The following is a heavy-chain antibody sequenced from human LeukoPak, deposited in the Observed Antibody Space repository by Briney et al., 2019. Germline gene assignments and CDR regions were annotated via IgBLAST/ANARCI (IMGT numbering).Heavy chain of an antibody. CDR2: VYHSGNI. CDR3: ARDHGVERQGSRYGMDV. J-gene: IGHJ6*02. CDR1: GGSISNNNW. V-gene: IGHV4-4*02. D-gene: IGHD3-3*01. Sequence: SGTLSLTCAVSGGSISNNNWWSWVRQPPGKGLEWIGEVYHSGNINYNPSLTSRVTISVDNSKNQFSLKLTSVTAADTAVYYCARDHGVERQGSRYGMDVWGLGTTVTVSS.